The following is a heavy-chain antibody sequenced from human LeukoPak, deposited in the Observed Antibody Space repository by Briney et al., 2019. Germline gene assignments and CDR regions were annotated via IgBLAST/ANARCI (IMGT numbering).Heavy chain of an antibody. Sequence: GESLKISCKGSGYSFTSYWIGWVRPMPAKGLEWMGIIFPGDSDTRYSPSFQGQVTISADKSISTAYLQWSSLKASDTAMYYCARLARYCSGGSCLHNYFDYWGQGTLVTVSS. V-gene: IGHV5-51*01. J-gene: IGHJ4*02. D-gene: IGHD2-15*01. CDR1: GYSFTSYW. CDR3: ARLARYCSGGSCLHNYFDY. CDR2: IFPGDSDT.